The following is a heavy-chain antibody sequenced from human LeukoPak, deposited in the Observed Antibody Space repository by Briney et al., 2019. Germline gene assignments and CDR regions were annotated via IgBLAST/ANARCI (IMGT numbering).Heavy chain of an antibody. V-gene: IGHV3-48*03. J-gene: IGHJ6*02. CDR2: ISSSGSTI. CDR3: ARAQSFYYYGMDV. D-gene: IGHD4-11*01. CDR1: GFTFSSYE. Sequence: NPGGSLRLSCAASGFTFSSYEMNWVRQAPGKGLEWVSHISSSGSTIYHADSVKGRFTISRDNAKNSLYLQMNSLRAEDTAVYYCARAQSFYYYGMDVWGQGTTVTVSS.